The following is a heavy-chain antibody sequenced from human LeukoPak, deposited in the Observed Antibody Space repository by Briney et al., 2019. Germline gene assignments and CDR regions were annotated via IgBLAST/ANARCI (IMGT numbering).Heavy chain of an antibody. J-gene: IGHJ4*02. Sequence: SRTLSLTCAVSGGSISSGGYSWSWIRQPPGKGLEWIGYIYHSGSTYYNPSLKSRVTISVDRSKNQFSLKLSSVTAADTAVYYCARALPGDLGSYFDYWGQGTLVTVSS. D-gene: IGHD7-27*01. CDR1: GGSISSGGYS. CDR2: IYHSGST. CDR3: ARALPGDLGSYFDY. V-gene: IGHV4-30-2*01.